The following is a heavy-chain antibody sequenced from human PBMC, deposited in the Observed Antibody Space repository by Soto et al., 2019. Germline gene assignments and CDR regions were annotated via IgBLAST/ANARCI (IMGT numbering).Heavy chain of an antibody. J-gene: IGHJ4*02. CDR2: LYSAGSA. Sequence: LRLSCAASRFTVSSYHMSWVRQAPGKGLEWVSVLYSAGSADFADSVKGRFTISRDNSKNTLYLQMSSLRAEDTAVYYCARDRDWAFDYWGQGTLVTVSS. CDR3: ARDRDWAFDY. V-gene: IGHV3-66*01. CDR1: RFTVSSYH. D-gene: IGHD3-9*01.